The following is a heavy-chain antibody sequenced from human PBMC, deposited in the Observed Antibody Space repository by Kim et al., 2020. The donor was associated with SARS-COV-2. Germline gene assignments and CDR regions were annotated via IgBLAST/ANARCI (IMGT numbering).Heavy chain of an antibody. CDR3: ARASLILTGYYP. Sequence: NYSPSLTSRVTISVDKSQNQFSLKLSSVTAADTAVYYCARASLILTGYYPWGQGTLVTVSS. V-gene: IGHV4-4*02. J-gene: IGHJ5*02. D-gene: IGHD3-9*01.